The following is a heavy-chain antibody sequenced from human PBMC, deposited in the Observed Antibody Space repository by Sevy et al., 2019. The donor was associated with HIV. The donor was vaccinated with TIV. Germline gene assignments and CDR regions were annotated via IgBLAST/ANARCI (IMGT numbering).Heavy chain of an antibody. Sequence: ASVKVSCKVSGYTLTELSMHWVRQAPGKGLEWMGGFDPEDGETIYAQKFQGRVTMTRITSTSTAYMELSRLTSEDTAVYFCARAESIPNDALDVWGQGTAVTVSS. J-gene: IGHJ3*01. CDR3: ARAESIPNDALDV. CDR2: FDPEDGET. V-gene: IGHV1-24*01. CDR1: GYTLTELS. D-gene: IGHD2-2*01.